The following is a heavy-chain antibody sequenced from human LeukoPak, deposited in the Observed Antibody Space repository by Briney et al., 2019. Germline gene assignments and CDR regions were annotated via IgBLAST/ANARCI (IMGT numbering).Heavy chain of an antibody. CDR3: ASHMTTVTT. J-gene: IGHJ5*02. V-gene: IGHV1-18*01. CDR1: GYTFTSYG. CDR2: ISAYNGNT. Sequence: ASVKVSCKASGYTFTSYGISWVRQAPGQGLEWMGWISAYNGNTNYAQKFQGRVTMTRDTSISTAYMELSRLRSDDTAVYYCASHMTTVTTWGQGTLVTVSS. D-gene: IGHD4-17*01.